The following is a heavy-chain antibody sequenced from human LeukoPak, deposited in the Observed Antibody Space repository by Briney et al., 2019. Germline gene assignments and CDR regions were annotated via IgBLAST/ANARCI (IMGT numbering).Heavy chain of an antibody. D-gene: IGHD4-23*01. CDR3: ARVGLRWHAFDI. V-gene: IGHV4-30-2*01. Sequence: PSETLSLTCAVSGGSISSGGYAWSWIRQPPGKGLEWIGYIYHSGSAYYNPSLKSRVTISVDRSKNQFSLKLSSVTAADTAVYYCARVGLRWHAFDIWGQGTMVTVSS. J-gene: IGHJ3*02. CDR1: GGSISSGGYA. CDR2: IYHSGSA.